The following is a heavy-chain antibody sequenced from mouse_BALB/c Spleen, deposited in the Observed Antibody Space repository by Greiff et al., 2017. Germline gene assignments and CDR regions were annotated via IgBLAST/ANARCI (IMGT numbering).Heavy chain of an antibody. CDR3: AKMVIDDYGRSMDY. CDR1: GFSLTSYG. J-gene: IGHJ4*01. Sequence: VKLMESGPGLVAPSQSLSITCTVSGFSLTSYGVSWVRQPPGKGLEWLGVIWGDGSTNYHSALISRLSISKDNSKSQVFLKLNSLQTDDTATYYCAKMVIDDYGRSMDYWGQGTSVTVSS. V-gene: IGHV2-3*01. CDR2: IWGDGST. D-gene: IGHD2-4*01.